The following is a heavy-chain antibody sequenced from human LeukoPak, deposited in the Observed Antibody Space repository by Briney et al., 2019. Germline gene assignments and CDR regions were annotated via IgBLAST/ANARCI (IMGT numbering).Heavy chain of an antibody. V-gene: IGHV3-23*01. CDR2: ISGSGGIT. CDR1: GGPISSGGYS. D-gene: IGHD2/OR15-2a*01. CDR3: AKAPGNSNYYFDY. Sequence: PSETLSLTCAVSGGPISSGGYSWSWIRQPPGKGLEWVSTISGSGGITYYADSVKGRFTISRDNSKNTLYLQMNSLRAEDTAVYYCAKAPGNSNYYFDYWGQGTLVTVSS. J-gene: IGHJ4*02.